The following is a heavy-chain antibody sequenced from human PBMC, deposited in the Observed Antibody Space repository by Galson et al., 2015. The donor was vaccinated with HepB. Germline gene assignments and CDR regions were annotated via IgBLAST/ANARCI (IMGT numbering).Heavy chain of an antibody. CDR2: ISAYNGNT. CDR3: AMSPEMFGELDAFDI. V-gene: IGHV1-18*01. Sequence: SVKVSCKASGYTFTSNGISWVRQAPGQGLEWMGWISAYNGNTNYAQKLQGRVTMTTDTSTSTAYMELRSLRSDDTAVYYCAMSPEMFGELDAFDIWGQGTMVTVSS. CDR1: GYTFTSNG. D-gene: IGHD3-10*02. J-gene: IGHJ3*02.